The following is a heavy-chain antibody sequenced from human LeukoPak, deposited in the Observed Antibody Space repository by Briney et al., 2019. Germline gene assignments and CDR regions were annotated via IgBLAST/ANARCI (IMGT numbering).Heavy chain of an antibody. CDR3: ARSGYTSGTGKFDN. CDR1: GFTFSTFG. CDR2: ISGGGDNT. V-gene: IGHV3-23*01. Sequence: HPGGSLRLSCVASGFTFSTFGMTWVRQTPGNGLEWVSSISGGGDNTYYADSVKGRSTISRDNSKNTLYLQMDSLRAEDTVIYYCARSGYTSGTGKFDNWGQGTLVTVSS. J-gene: IGHJ4*02. D-gene: IGHD6-19*01.